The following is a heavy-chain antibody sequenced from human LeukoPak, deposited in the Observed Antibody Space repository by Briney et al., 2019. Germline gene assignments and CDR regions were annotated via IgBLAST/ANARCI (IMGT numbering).Heavy chain of an antibody. CDR2: ISGSGGST. D-gene: IGHD4-11*01. V-gene: IGHV3-23*01. Sequence: GGSLRLSCAASGFTFSDYYMSWVRQAPGKGLEWVSAISGSGGSTYYADSVKGRFTISRDNSKNTLYLQMNSLRAEDTAVYYCAKDPKMTTVTTFDYWGQGTLVTVSS. CDR1: GFTFSDYY. CDR3: AKDPKMTTVTTFDY. J-gene: IGHJ4*02.